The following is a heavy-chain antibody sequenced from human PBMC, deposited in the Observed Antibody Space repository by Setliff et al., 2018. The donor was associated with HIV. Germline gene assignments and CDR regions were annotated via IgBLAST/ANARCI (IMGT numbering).Heavy chain of an antibody. CDR3: ARTDYGGNSGGNYFDY. J-gene: IGHJ4*02. CDR2: ISPYNGHT. D-gene: IGHD4-17*01. CDR1: GYTFSDYD. Sequence: GASVKVSCKASGYTFSDYDVAWVRQAPGQGLEWLGWISPYNGHTNFAQKFQGRVTMTTDTATSTAYMEVRSLRSDDTAVYYCARTDYGGNSGGNYFDYWGQGSLVTV. V-gene: IGHV1-18*01.